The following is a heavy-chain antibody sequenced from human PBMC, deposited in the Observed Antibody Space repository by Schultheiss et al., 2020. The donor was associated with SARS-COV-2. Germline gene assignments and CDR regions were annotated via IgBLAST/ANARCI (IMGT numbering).Heavy chain of an antibody. CDR3: ARAWLRGGYYFDY. D-gene: IGHD3-22*01. CDR2: INHSGST. Sequence: SETLSLTCAVYGGSISSGGYSWSWIRQPPGKGLEWIGEINHSGSTNYNPSLKSRLTMSVDTSKNQFSLNLRSVTAADTAVYYCARAWLRGGYYFDYWGQGTLVTVSS. V-gene: IGHV4-30-2*01. J-gene: IGHJ4*02. CDR1: GGSISSGGYS.